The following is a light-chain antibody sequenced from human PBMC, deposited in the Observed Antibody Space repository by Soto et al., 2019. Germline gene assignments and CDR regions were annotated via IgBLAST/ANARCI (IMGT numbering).Light chain of an antibody. CDR1: QSVSSSY. J-gene: IGKJ3*01. CDR2: GAS. V-gene: IGKV3-20*01. CDR3: KQQGN. Sequence: EIVLTQSPGTLSLSPGERATLSCRASQSVSSSYLAWYQQKPGQAPRLLIYGASSRATGIPDRFSGSGSGTDFTLTISRLQPEDFAVYYCKQQGNFGPGTKGDI.